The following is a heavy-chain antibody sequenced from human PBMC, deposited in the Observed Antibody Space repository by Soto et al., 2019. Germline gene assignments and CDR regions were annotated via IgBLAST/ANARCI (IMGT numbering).Heavy chain of an antibody. D-gene: IGHD6-25*01. V-gene: IGHV3-23*01. CDR2: LSGSGGST. CDR3: AKNSGSAWHGFDY. J-gene: IGHJ4*02. Sequence: TGGSLRLSCAASGFIFSNYAMSWVRQAPGKGLDWVSGLSGSGGSTYYVDSVKGRFTVSRDNTKNTVYLQMNSLTSQDTAVYYCAKNSGSAWHGFDYWGQGTLVTVSS. CDR1: GFIFSNYA.